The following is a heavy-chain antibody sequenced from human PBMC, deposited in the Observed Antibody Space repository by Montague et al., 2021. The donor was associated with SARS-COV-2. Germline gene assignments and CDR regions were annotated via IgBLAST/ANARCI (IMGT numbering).Heavy chain of an antibody. J-gene: IGHJ3*01. CDR1: RDSISSHNYF. Sequence: SETLSLTCTVSRDSISSHNYFWAWIRQPPGKGLEWIGSVDYSGITFYNPSLESRVTISVNTSKKQFSLKVNSATAADAAVYYCAKDGEALAWGTFDFWGQGTMVTVSS. D-gene: IGHD3-10*01. V-gene: IGHV4-39*07. CDR3: AKDGEALAWGTFDF. CDR2: VDYSGIT.